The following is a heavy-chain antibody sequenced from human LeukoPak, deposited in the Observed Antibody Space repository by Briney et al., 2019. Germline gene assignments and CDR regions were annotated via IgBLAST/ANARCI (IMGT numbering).Heavy chain of an antibody. Sequence: GGSLRLSCAASEFTFSSYSMNWVRQAPGKGLEWVSYITNSGNSKSYADSVKGRFTISRDNTKNSLYLQMNGLRAEDTAVFYCVRGSPNSGSQYGYWGQGTLVTVSS. CDR2: ITNSGNSK. J-gene: IGHJ4*02. V-gene: IGHV3-48*01. CDR1: EFTFSSYS. D-gene: IGHD1-26*01. CDR3: VRGSPNSGSQYGY.